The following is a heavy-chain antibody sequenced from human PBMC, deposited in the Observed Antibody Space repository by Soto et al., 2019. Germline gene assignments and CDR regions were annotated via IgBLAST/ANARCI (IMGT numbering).Heavy chain of an antibody. D-gene: IGHD3-9*01. CDR2: IGTAGDT. CDR3: ARGLRYFDWLLEGVSGFDY. J-gene: IGHJ4*02. Sequence: GGSLRLSCAASGFTFSSYDMHWVRQATGKGLEWVSAIGTAGDTYYPGSVRGRFTISRENAKNSLYLQMNSLRAEDTAVYYCARGLRYFDWLLEGVSGFDYWGQGT. CDR1: GFTFSSYD. V-gene: IGHV3-13*01.